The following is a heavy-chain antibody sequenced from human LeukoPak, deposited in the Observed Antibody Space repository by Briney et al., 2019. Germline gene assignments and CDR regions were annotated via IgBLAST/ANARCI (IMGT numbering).Heavy chain of an antibody. V-gene: IGHV3-64*01. Sequence: GGSLRLSCAASGITFSNYAMHWVRQAPGKGLQHVSAISSNGGSTYYANSVKGRFAISRDNSKNTLYLQMGSLRAEDMAVYYCARVGASLPDAFDVWGQGTMVTVSS. CDR2: ISSNGGST. J-gene: IGHJ3*01. CDR1: GITFSNYA. CDR3: ARVGASLPDAFDV. D-gene: IGHD4/OR15-4a*01.